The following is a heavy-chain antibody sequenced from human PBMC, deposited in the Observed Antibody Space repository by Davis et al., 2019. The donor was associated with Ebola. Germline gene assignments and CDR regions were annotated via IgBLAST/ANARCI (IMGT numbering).Heavy chain of an antibody. CDR2: ISSSSSTI. J-gene: IGHJ4*02. CDR3: ARSRNYYDSSGYFSDY. D-gene: IGHD3-22*01. CDR1: GFTFSSYS. V-gene: IGHV3-48*02. Sequence: PGGSLRLSCAASGFTFSSYSMNWVRQAPGKGLEWVSYISSSSSTIYYADSVKGRFTISRDNAKNSLYLQMNSLRDEDTAVYYCARSRNYYDSSGYFSDYWGQGTLVTVSS.